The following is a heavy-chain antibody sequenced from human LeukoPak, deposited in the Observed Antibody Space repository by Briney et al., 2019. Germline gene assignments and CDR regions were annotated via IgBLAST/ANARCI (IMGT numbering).Heavy chain of an antibody. CDR3: ARDSPIYYDSSGYYRPLDY. V-gene: IGHV1-18*01. D-gene: IGHD3-22*01. CDR1: GYTFTSSD. CDR2: ISAYNGNT. Sequence: ASVKVSCKASGYTFTSSDIDWVRQAPGQGLEWMGWISAYNGNTNYAQKLQGRVTMTTDTSTSTAYMELRSLRSDDTAVYYCARDSPIYYDSSGYYRPLDYWGQGTLVTVSS. J-gene: IGHJ4*02.